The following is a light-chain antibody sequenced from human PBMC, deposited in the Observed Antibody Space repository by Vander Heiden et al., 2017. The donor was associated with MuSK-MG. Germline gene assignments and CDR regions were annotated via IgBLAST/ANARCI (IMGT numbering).Light chain of an antibody. CDR3: QQYNSYLYT. CDR2: KAS. Sequence: DIQMTQSPSTLSASVGDRVTITCRASQSISNWLAWYQQKPGKAPKLLIYKASSLESGVPPRFSGSGSGTEFTLTISSLQPDDFATYFCQQYNSYLYTFGQGTKLEIK. V-gene: IGKV1-5*03. CDR1: QSISNW. J-gene: IGKJ2*01.